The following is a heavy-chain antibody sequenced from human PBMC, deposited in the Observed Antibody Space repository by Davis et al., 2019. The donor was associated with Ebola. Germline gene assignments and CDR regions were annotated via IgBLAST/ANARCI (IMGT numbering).Heavy chain of an antibody. CDR2: INHSGST. Sequence: MPSETLSLTCAVYGGSFSGYYWSWIRQPPGKGLEWIGEINHSGSTNYNPSLKSRVTISVDTSKNQFSLKLSSVTAADTAVYYWARGPKRQWLVRNWLDPWGQGTLVTVSS. D-gene: IGHD6-19*01. V-gene: IGHV4-34*01. CDR3: ARGPKRQWLVRNWLDP. J-gene: IGHJ5*02. CDR1: GGSFSGYY.